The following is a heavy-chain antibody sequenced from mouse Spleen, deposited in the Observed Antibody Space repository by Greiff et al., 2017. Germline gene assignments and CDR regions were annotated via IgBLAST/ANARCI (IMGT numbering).Heavy chain of an antibody. J-gene: IGHJ2*01. CDR2: IWGDGSA. D-gene: IGHD1-2*01. CDR1: GFSFTGYG. Sequence: VQVVESGPGLVAPSQSLSITCTVSGFSFTGYGVNWVRQPPGKGLEWLGLIWGDGSAYSNSAIKSRLSIFKVYSKSQVFLEMNSLQSDETARYYCASDRYYGSDDWGQGTTLTVSS. CDR3: ASDRYYGSDD. V-gene: IGHV2-6-7*01.